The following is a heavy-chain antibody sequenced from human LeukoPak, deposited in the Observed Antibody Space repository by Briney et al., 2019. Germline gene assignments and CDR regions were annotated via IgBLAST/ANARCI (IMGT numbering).Heavy chain of an antibody. CDR2: INPNSGGT. D-gene: IGHD3-9*01. CDR3: ASRSPLTGYCPY. Sequence: ASVKVSCKASGYTFTGYYMHWVRQAPGQGLEWMGWINPNSGGTNYAQKFQGGVTMTRDTSISTAYMELSSLRSEDRAVYYCASRSPLTGYCPYWGQGTLVTVSS. V-gene: IGHV1-2*02. CDR1: GYTFTGYY. J-gene: IGHJ4*02.